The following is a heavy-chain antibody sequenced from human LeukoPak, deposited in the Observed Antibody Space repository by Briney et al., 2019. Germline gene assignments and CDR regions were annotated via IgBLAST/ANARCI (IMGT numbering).Heavy chain of an antibody. CDR2: INPNSGGT. CDR3: AREYCSSSSCPFDF. Sequence: ASVKVSCKASGYTFTGDYIHWVRQAPGQGLEWMGWINPNSGGTNYVQKLQGRVTMTRDTPISTAYMELSRLRSDDTGVYYCAREYCSSSSCPFDFWGQGTLVTVSS. D-gene: IGHD2-15*01. CDR1: GYTFTGDY. V-gene: IGHV1-2*02. J-gene: IGHJ4*02.